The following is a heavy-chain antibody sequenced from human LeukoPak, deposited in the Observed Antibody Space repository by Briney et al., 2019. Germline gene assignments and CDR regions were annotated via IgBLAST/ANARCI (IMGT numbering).Heavy chain of an antibody. CDR3: SLIDIDFWRAVSVY. Sequence: SETLSLTCAVYGGSFSNYHWSWIRHPPRTGLERIGEINYNGTTTSNPSLTIRGTISLYASKRQYSLTLNSITAADTAVSYYSLIDIDFWRAVSVYWGQGALGSVSS. V-gene: IGHV4-34*01. D-gene: IGHD3-3*01. J-gene: IGHJ4*02. CDR2: INYNGTT. CDR1: GGSFSNYH.